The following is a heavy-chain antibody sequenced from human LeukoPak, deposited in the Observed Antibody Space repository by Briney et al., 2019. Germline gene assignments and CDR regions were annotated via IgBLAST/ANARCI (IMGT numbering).Heavy chain of an antibody. J-gene: IGHJ4*02. D-gene: IGHD2-21*01. CDR1: GFTFSTYG. CDR2: IRYDGSSK. CDR3: ARDFGGNYYYFDY. Sequence: SGESLRPSCAASGFTFSTYGMHWVRQAPGRGLEWVAFIRYDGSSKKYADSAKGRFTISRDNSKNTLSLQMNSLRAEDTAVYYCARDFGGNYYYFDYWGQGTLVTVSS. V-gene: IGHV3-30*02.